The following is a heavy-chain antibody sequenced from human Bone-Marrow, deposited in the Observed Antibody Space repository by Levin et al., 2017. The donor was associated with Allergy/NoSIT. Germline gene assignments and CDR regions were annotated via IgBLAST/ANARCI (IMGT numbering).Heavy chain of an antibody. CDR2: FYYSGNT. CDR1: GGSATPSGSY. V-gene: IGHV4-39*01. D-gene: IGHD3-3*01. CDR3: ARNFDFWSGSWSIRGNVDPNNYAFDI. Sequence: SQTLSLTCSVSGGSATPSGSYWGWIRQTPGKGLEWIGTFYYSGNTHYNPSLSSRVTMSVDTSKNQFSLRLSAVTAADTAVYYCARNFDFWSGSWSIRGNVDPNNYAFDIWGQGTRVTVSS. J-gene: IGHJ3*02.